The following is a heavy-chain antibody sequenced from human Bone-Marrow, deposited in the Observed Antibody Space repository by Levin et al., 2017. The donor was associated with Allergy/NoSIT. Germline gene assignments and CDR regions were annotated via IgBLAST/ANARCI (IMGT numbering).Heavy chain of an antibody. V-gene: IGHV1-2*02. D-gene: IGHD6-13*01. Sequence: GESLKISCTVSGYTFTDYYIHWVRQTPGQGLEWIGWIDPTRGDTKFAEKFHARVVLTRNSSISTAYMELGRLRSDDTALYNCARGGTSSNDYWGQGTLVTVSS. CDR2: IDPTRGDT. CDR3: ARGGTSSNDY. CDR1: GYTFTDYY. J-gene: IGHJ4*02.